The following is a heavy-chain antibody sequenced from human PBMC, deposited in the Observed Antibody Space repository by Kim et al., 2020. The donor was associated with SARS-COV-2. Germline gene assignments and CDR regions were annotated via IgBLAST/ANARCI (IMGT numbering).Heavy chain of an antibody. V-gene: IGHV1-69*01. D-gene: IGHD6-13*01. Sequence: YAQEFPGRVTITADESTSTAYMELSSLRSEDTAVYYCASQPSYSSSANDYWGQGTLVTVSS. CDR3: ASQPSYSSSANDY. J-gene: IGHJ4*02.